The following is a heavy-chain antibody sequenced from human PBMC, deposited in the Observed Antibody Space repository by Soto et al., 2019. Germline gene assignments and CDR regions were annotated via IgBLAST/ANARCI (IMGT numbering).Heavy chain of an antibody. CDR3: ATLNSFGADY. V-gene: IGHV3-74*01. CDR1: GFTFSNYW. CDR2: IDNDGSIT. Sequence: SLRLSCAASGFTFSNYWMHWVRQAPGKGLVWVSRIDNDGSITNYADSVKGRFTISRVNAKNTVSLQMSSLRAEDTAVYYCATLNSFGADYWGQGTPVTVSS. J-gene: IGHJ4*02. D-gene: IGHD3-3*01.